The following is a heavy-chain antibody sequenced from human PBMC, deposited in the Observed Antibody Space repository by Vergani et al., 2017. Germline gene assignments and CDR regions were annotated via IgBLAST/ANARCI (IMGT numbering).Heavy chain of an antibody. D-gene: IGHD3-22*01. CDR3: ARCFRDEGMIYGGTVENWFDP. CDR2: IYYSENK. CDR1: GGSISSGDHC. V-gene: IGHV4-30-2*03. Sequence: QVQLQESGPGVVKPSQTLSLTCAVSGGSISSGDHCWTWIRQRPGKGLEWIGSIYYSENKFYNPSLESRVTLSIDTTKNQFSLKLKSVTAADTAVYYCARCFRDEGMIYGGTVENWFDPWGQGTLVTVSS. J-gene: IGHJ5*02.